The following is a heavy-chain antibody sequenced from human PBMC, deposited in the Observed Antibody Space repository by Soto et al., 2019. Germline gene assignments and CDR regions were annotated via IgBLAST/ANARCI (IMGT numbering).Heavy chain of an antibody. J-gene: IGHJ2*01. CDR2: ISRSGSTI. CDR3: ARDGRIRRPDWYFDL. D-gene: IGHD2-15*01. V-gene: IGHV3-48*03. Sequence: EVQLVESGGGLVQPGGSLRLSCAASGLTFSSYEMNWVRQAPGKGLEWVSYISRSGSTIYYADSVKGLVTISRDNSKNSVYLQMNSLRAEDTAVYYCARDGRIRRPDWYFDLWGRGTVVTVSS. CDR1: GLTFSSYE.